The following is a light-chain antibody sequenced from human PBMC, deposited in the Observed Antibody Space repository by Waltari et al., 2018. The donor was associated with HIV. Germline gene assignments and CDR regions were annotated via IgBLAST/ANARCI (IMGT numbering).Light chain of an antibody. V-gene: IGKV3-20*01. CDR2: GAS. CDR1: QSVRSSY. CDR3: QQYGSSPWT. Sequence: EIVLTQSPGPLSLSPGERATLSCRASQSVRSSYLAWDQQKPGQAPRLLIYGASSRATGIPDRFSGSGSGTDFTLTISRLEPEDFAVYYCQQYGSSPWTFGQGTKVEIK. J-gene: IGKJ1*01.